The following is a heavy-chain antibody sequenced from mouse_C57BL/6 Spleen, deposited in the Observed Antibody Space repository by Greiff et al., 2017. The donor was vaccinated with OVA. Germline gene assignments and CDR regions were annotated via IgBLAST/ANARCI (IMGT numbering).Heavy chain of an antibody. V-gene: IGHV5-17*01. Sequence: EVQLVESGGGLVKPGGSLKLSCAASGFTFSDYGMHWVRQAPEKGLEWVAYISSGSSTIYYADTVKGRFTISRDNAKNTLFLQMTSLRSEDTAMDYCARNSNPLYARDYWGQGTSVTVSS. CDR2: ISSGSSTI. CDR1: GFTFSDYG. CDR3: ARNSNPLYARDY. D-gene: IGHD2-5*01. J-gene: IGHJ4*01.